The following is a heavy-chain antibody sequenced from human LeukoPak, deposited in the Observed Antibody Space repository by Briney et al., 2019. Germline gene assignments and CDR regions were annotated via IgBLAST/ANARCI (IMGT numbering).Heavy chain of an antibody. J-gene: IGHJ6*03. V-gene: IGHV1-69*13. Sequence: ASVKVSCKASGGTFSSYAISWVRQAPGQGLEWMGGIIPIFGTANYAQKFQGRVTITADESTSTAYMELSSLRSEDTAVYYCATPKAYDFSSDYYYYMDVWGKGTTVTVSS. CDR2: IIPIFGTA. D-gene: IGHD3-3*01. CDR3: ATPKAYDFSSDYYYYMDV. CDR1: GGTFSSYA.